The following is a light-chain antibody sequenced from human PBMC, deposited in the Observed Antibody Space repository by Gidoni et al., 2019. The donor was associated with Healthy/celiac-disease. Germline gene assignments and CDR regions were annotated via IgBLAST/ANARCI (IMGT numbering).Light chain of an antibody. Sequence: EIQKTHYPSSLSSSVGDRVTITCQASPYISNYLNWYQQKPGKAPKLLIYDASILETGVPSRFSGSGSGTDFTFTISSLQPEDIATYYCQQYDNLPIFTFGPGTKVDIK. J-gene: IGKJ3*01. CDR3: QQYDNLPIFT. CDR2: DAS. CDR1: PYISNY. V-gene: IGKV1-33*01.